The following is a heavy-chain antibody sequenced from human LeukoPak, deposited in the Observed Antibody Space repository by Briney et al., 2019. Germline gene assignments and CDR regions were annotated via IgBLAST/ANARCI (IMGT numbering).Heavy chain of an antibody. CDR1: GFTFSSYW. CDR3: ARALVVVDFDY. V-gene: IGHV3-7*03. D-gene: IGHD2-15*01. J-gene: IGHJ4*02. CDR2: IKQGGSEK. Sequence: GGSLRLSCAASGFTFSSYWMSWVRQAPGKGLEWVANIKQGGSEKYYVDSVKGRFTISRDNAKNSLYLQMNSLRAEDTAVYYCARALVVVDFDYWGQGTLVTVSS.